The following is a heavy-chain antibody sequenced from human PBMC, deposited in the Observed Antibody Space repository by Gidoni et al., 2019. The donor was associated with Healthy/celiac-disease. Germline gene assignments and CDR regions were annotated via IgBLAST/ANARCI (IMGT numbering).Heavy chain of an antibody. Sequence: QLQLQESGPGLVKPSETLSLTCTVSGGSISSSSYYWGWIRQPPGKGLEWIGSIYYSGSTYYNPSLKSRVTISVDTSKNQFSLKLSSVTAADTAVYYCATQQGLRGWFDPWGQGTLVTVSS. V-gene: IGHV4-39*01. CDR2: IYYSGST. CDR3: ATQQGLRGWFDP. D-gene: IGHD6-13*01. J-gene: IGHJ5*02. CDR1: GGSISSSSYY.